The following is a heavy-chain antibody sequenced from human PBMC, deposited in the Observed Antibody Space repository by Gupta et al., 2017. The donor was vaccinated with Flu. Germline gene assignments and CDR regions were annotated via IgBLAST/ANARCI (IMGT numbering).Heavy chain of an antibody. J-gene: IGHJ3*02. V-gene: IGHV3-48*02. CDR3: AREYSSSSGRAFDI. Sequence: EVQLVESGGGLVQPGGSLRLSCAASGFTFSSYNLNWVRQAPGKGLEWVSYIRSSSSTIYYADSVKGRFTISRDNANNSLYLQMNSLRDEDTAVYYCAREYSSSSGRAFDIWGQGTMVTVSS. CDR2: IRSSSSTI. D-gene: IGHD6-6*01. CDR1: GFTFSSYN.